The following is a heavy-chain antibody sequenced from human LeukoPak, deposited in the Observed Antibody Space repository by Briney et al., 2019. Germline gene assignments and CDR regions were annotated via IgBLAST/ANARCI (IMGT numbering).Heavy chain of an antibody. CDR2: IAGSGGST. CDR3: AKRGITATKEFDC. Sequence: QLGGSLRLSCAASGFTFSSYAMSWVRQAPGKGLEWVSNIAGSGGSTNYADSVKGRFTISRDNSKNTVYLQMNSLRAEDTAVYYCAKRGITATKEFDCWGQGTLVTVSS. J-gene: IGHJ4*02. V-gene: IGHV3-23*01. D-gene: IGHD1-7*01. CDR1: GFTFSSYA.